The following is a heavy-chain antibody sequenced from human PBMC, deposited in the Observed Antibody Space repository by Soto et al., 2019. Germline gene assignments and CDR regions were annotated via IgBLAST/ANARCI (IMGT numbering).Heavy chain of an antibody. Sequence: QVQLVQSGAEVKKPGASVKVSCKASGYTFTGYYMHWVRQAPGQVLEWMGWINPNSGGTNYAQKFQGRATRTRDTSISTAYRELSRLRSDDTAVYYCAKDIFGVVRGAFDSWGQGTLVTVSS. CDR2: INPNSGGT. CDR3: AKDIFGVVRGAFDS. V-gene: IGHV1-2*02. D-gene: IGHD3-3*02. J-gene: IGHJ5*01. CDR1: GYTFTGYY.